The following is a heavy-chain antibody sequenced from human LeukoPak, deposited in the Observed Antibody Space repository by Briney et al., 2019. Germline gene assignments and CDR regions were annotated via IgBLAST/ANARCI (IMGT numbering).Heavy chain of an antibody. CDR3: ARPEARSGWYGGD. D-gene: IGHD6-19*01. Sequence: GASVKVSCKASGYTFTGYYMHWVRQAPGQGLEWMGWINPNSGGTNYAQKFQGRVTMTRDTSIGTAYMELSRLRSDDTAVYYCARPEARSGWYGGDWGQGTLVTVSS. J-gene: IGHJ4*02. CDR2: INPNSGGT. V-gene: IGHV1-2*02. CDR1: GYTFTGYY.